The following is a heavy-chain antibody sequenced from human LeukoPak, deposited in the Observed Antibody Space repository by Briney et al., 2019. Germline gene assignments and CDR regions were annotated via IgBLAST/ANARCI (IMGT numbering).Heavy chain of an antibody. J-gene: IGHJ5*02. CDR2: ISYDGSNK. D-gene: IGHD3-10*02. CDR3: AKGSPSMFGEFPYDP. Sequence: PGGSLRLSCAASGFTFSSYGMHWVRQAPGKGLEWVAVISYDGSNKYYADSVKGRFTISRDNSKNTLYLQMNSLRAEDTAVYYCAKGSPSMFGEFPYDPWGQGTLVTVSS. V-gene: IGHV3-30*18. CDR1: GFTFSSYG.